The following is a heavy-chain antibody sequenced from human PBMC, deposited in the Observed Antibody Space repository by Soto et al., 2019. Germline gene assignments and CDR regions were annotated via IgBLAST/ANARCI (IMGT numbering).Heavy chain of an antibody. CDR2: IIPIFGTA. D-gene: IGHD3-22*01. Sequence: QVQLVQSGAEVKKPGSSVKVSCKASGGTFSSYAISWVRQAPGQGLEWMGGIIPIFGTANYAQKFQGRVTITADESTSTAYMKLSSMRFEDTAVYYCARAVEGYYDSSGYYLGYWGQGTLVTVSS. V-gene: IGHV1-69*01. CDR1: GGTFSSYA. CDR3: ARAVEGYYDSSGYYLGY. J-gene: IGHJ4*02.